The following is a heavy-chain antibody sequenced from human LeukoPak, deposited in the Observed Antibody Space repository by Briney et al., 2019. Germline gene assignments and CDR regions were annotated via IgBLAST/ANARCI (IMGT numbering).Heavy chain of an antibody. CDR3: AKDHWGLDP. Sequence: GGSLRLSCAASGFTFSSYGMHWVRQAPGKGLEWVAVISYDGSNKYYADSVKGRFTISRDNSKNTLYLQMNSLRAEDTAVYYCAKDHWGLDPWGQGTLVTVSS. CDR2: ISYDGSNK. V-gene: IGHV3-30*18. D-gene: IGHD3-16*01. CDR1: GFTFSSYG. J-gene: IGHJ5*02.